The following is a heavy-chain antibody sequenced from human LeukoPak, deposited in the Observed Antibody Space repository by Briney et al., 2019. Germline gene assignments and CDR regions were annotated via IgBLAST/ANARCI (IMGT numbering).Heavy chain of an antibody. CDR2: IYYSGST. V-gene: IGHV4-31*03. CDR3: AKGTEVRGVIAH. Sequence: PSETLSLTCTVSGGSISSGGYYWSWIRQHPGKGLEWIGYIYYSGSTYYNPSLKSRVTISVDTSKNQFSLKLCSVTAADTAVYYCAKGTEVRGVIAHWGQGTLVTVSS. J-gene: IGHJ4*02. D-gene: IGHD3-10*01. CDR1: GGSISSGGYY.